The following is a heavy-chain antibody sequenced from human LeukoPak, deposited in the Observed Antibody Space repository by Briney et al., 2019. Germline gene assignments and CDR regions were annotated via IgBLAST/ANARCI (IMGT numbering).Heavy chain of an antibody. Sequence: VASVKVSCKASGYTFTGYYMHWVRQAPGQGLEWMGWINPNSGGTNYAQKFQGRVTMTRDTSISTAYMELSRLRSDDTAVYCCARTLLGYCSGGSCHDAFDIWGQGTMVTVSS. V-gene: IGHV1-2*02. CDR1: GYTFTGYY. CDR3: ARTLLGYCSGGSCHDAFDI. CDR2: INPNSGGT. J-gene: IGHJ3*02. D-gene: IGHD2-15*01.